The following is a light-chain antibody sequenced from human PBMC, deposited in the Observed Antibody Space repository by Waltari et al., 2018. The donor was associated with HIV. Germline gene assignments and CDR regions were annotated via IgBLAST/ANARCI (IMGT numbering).Light chain of an antibody. CDR1: RLGETY. CDR3: QAWDSSVV. V-gene: IGLV3-1*01. J-gene: IGLJ2*01. Sequence: SYELTQPPSVSVSPGQTANISCSGDRLGETYPYWYKQKQGQSPVLVIYENNKRPSGIHERFSGSKSGNTATLTSTGTQLLDEADYYWQAWDSSVVFGGGTKLTVL. CDR2: ENN.